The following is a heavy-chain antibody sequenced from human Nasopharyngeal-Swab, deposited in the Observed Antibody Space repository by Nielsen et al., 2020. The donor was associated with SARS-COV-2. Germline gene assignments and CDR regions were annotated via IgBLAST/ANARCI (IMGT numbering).Heavy chain of an antibody. J-gene: IGHJ4*02. CDR2: ISYDASDK. CDR1: GFTFSSYT. Sequence: GESLKISCAASGFTFSSYTIHWVRQAPGKGLEWVAVISYDASDKYYADSVKGRFTISRDNAKNSLYLQMNSLRAEDTAVYYCARAYLVRLGELDYWGQGTLVTVSS. CDR3: ARAYLVRLGELDY. V-gene: IGHV3-30*04. D-gene: IGHD3-16*01.